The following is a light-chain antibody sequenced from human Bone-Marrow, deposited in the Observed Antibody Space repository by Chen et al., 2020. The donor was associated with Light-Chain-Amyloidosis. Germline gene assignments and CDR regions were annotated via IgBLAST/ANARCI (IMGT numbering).Light chain of an antibody. J-gene: IGKJ5*01. V-gene: IGKV2D-29*02. CDR2: EGT. CDR3: KQSIQLPIT. CDR1: QSLLYSDGRIY. Sequence: DVVMTQTPLSLSVTPGQPASISCKSSQSLLYSDGRIYFYGYLLTSGPSLQLLIYEGTHRFPGGPDSFKGSASGTDFTLTISRVEAEDVGVYYYKQSIQLPITFGQGTRLEI.